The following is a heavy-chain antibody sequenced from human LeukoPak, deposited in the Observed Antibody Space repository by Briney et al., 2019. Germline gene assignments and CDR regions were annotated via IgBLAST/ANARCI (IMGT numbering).Heavy chain of an antibody. J-gene: IGHJ4*02. CDR1: GFTFSKYA. V-gene: IGHV3-23*01. Sequence: GGSLRLSCAVSGFTFSKYAMNWVRQGPGKGLEWVSGIGASGGTTYYADSVQGRFTISRDNSKNTLYLQLNRLSADDTGAYFCAKDLEAVAGTIVNDYWGQGTLVTVSS. D-gene: IGHD6-19*01. CDR3: AKDLEAVAGTIVNDY. CDR2: IGASGGTT.